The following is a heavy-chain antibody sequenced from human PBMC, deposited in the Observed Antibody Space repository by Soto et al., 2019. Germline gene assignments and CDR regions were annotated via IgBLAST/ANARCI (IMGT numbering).Heavy chain of an antibody. D-gene: IGHD2-8*01. CDR1: GFTFMSKA. Sequence: PGGPRKLPWVPCGFTFMSKAMSWAPQAPGKGLEWVSAISGDGADTYYADSVRGRFTISRDNSKNTLSLQMNSLRDEDTALYYCVKDFRCADWGQGTRVTVSS. CDR2: ISGDGADT. J-gene: IGHJ4*02. V-gene: IGHV3-23*01. CDR3: VKDFRCAD.